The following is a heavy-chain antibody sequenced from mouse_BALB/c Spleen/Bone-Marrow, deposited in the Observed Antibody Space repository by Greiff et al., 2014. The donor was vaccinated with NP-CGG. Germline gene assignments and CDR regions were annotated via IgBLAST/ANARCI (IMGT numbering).Heavy chain of an antibody. CDR3: ARSYRFWYFDV. CDR2: IHPNSGNT. Sequence: QVQLQQSGSVLVRPGASVTLSCKASGYTFTSSWVHWAKQRPGQGLEWIGDIHPNSGNTNYNEKFRGKATLTVDTSSNTAYVDLSSLTSEDSAVYYCARSYRFWYFDVWGAGTTVTVSS. D-gene: IGHD2-14*01. J-gene: IGHJ1*01. V-gene: IGHV1S130*01. CDR1: GYTFTSSW.